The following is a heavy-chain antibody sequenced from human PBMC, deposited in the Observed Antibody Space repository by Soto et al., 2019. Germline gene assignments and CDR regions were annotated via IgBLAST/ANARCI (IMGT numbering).Heavy chain of an antibody. CDR3: AKGAVAGTPTSYYYYGMDV. CDR1: GGTFRTYA. Sequence: QVQLLQSGAEVKKPGSSVRVSCEASGGTFRTYAISWVRQAPGQGLEWMGANIPIFGTVNYAQKFQVRVTITADEYTTTVYMDLRSLRSEDTAVYYCAKGAVAGTPTSYYYYGMDVWGQGTTVTVSS. CDR2: NIPIFGTV. J-gene: IGHJ6*02. D-gene: IGHD6-19*01. V-gene: IGHV1-69*12.